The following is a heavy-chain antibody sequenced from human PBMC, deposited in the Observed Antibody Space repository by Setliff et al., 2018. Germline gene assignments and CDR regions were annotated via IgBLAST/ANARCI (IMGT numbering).Heavy chain of an antibody. D-gene: IGHD3-3*01. CDR1: GGSISSGDYY. CDR2: IYYSGST. CDR3: ARGKTFFGAFIRAFDI. V-gene: IGHV4-30-4*02. J-gene: IGHJ3*02. Sequence: SETLSLTCTVSGGSISSGDYYWSWIRQPPGKGLEWIGYIYYSGSTYYNPSLKSRVTISIDTSKNQFSLKLSSVTAADTAVYHCARGKTFFGAFIRAFDIWGQGRMVTVSS.